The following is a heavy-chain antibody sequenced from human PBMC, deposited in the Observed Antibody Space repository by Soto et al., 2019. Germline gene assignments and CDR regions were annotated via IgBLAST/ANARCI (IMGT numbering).Heavy chain of an antibody. CDR2: IWYDGSNK. CDR1: GFTFSSYG. J-gene: IGHJ3*02. D-gene: IGHD6-19*01. Sequence: GGSLRLSCAASGFTFSSYGMHWVRQAPGKGLEWVAVIWYDGSNKYYADSVKGRFTISRDNSKNTLYLQMNSLRAEDTAVYYCARDGKGWAVAGTGAFDIWGQGTMVTVSS. V-gene: IGHV3-33*01. CDR3: ARDGKGWAVAGTGAFDI.